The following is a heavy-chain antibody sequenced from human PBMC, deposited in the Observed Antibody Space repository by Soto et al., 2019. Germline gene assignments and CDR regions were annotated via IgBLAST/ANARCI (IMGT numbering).Heavy chain of an antibody. D-gene: IGHD3-3*01. CDR1: GYTFTSYG. V-gene: IGHV1-18*04. CDR3: AREGARYYDFWSGYPVSGMDV. Sequence: VASVKVSCKASGYTFTSYGISWVRQAPGQGLEWMGWISAYNGNTNYAQKLQGRVTMTTDTSTSTAYMELRSLRSDDTAVYYCAREGARYYDFWSGYPVSGMDVWGQGTTVTVSS. J-gene: IGHJ6*02. CDR2: ISAYNGNT.